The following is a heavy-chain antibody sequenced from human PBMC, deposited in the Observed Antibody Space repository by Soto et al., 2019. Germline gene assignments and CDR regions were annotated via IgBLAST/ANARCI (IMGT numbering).Heavy chain of an antibody. V-gene: IGHV3-48*01. Sequence: GGCVRVSGAASGGSLSKYVMNWVRQATGKEMEWISASGSRSGSRFHADSVKGRFTISTDSAKNSLYLQMNSLRADDTAIYYCPRVPSSGWPYFFDYWGLGTLVTVSS. D-gene: IGHD6-19*01. CDR2: SGSRSGSR. CDR3: PRVPSSGWPYFFDY. J-gene: IGHJ4*02. CDR1: GGSLSKYV.